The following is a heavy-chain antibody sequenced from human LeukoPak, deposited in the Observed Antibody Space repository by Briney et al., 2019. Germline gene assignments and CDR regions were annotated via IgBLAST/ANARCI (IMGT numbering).Heavy chain of an antibody. D-gene: IGHD2-15*01. V-gene: IGHV3-23*01. CDR3: ARSAYCSGGNCYQGSFDI. CDR1: RFTFNNNA. J-gene: IGHJ3*02. Sequence: PGGSLRLSCAASRFTFNNNAMTWVRQAPGKGLEWVSTISGSGGATLYADSVKGRFTISRDNSKNTLYLQMNSLRAEDTAAYYCARSAYCSGGNCYQGSFDIWGQGTMVTVSS. CDR2: ISGSGGAT.